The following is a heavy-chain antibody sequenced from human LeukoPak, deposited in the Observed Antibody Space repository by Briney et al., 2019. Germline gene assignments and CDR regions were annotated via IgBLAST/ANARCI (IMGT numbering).Heavy chain of an antibody. CDR2: IYNGVTT. CDR1: GASVNEYY. D-gene: IGHD2-2*01. CDR3: VQSTGWPGLDF. J-gene: IGHJ4*02. Sequence: PSETLSLTCVAFGASVNEYYWSWIRQPPGKALEWVGYIYNGVTTSYNPALRSRVTISADNSTNQFSLRLTSMTAADTAMYYCVQSTGWPGLDFWGQGALVTVSS. V-gene: IGHV4-59*08.